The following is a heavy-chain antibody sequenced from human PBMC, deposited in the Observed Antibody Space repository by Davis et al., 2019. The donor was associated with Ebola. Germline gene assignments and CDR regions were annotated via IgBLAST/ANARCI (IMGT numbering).Heavy chain of an antibody. V-gene: IGHV3-74*01. J-gene: IGHJ4*02. D-gene: IGHD4-17*01. CDR1: GFTFSDYY. CDR2: INSDGSST. Sequence: GESLKISCAASGFTFSDYYMSWIRQAPGKGLVWVSRINSDGSSTSYADSVKGRFTISRDNAKNTLYLQMNSLRAEDTAVYYCARMSYGELVGDYWGQGTLVTVSS. CDR3: ARMSYGELVGDY.